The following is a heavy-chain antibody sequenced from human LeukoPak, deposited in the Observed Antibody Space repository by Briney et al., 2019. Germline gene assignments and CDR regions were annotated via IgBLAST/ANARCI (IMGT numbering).Heavy chain of an antibody. Sequence: PGGSLRLSCAASGFTFSSYGMHWVRQAPGKGLEWVAVISYDGSNKYYADSVKGRFTISRDNSKNTLYLQMNSLRAEDTAVYYCAKDLYYYGSGSYHRGDYWGQGTLVTVSS. CDR3: AKDLYYYGSGSYHRGDY. D-gene: IGHD3-10*01. V-gene: IGHV3-30*18. J-gene: IGHJ4*02. CDR1: GFTFSSYG. CDR2: ISYDGSNK.